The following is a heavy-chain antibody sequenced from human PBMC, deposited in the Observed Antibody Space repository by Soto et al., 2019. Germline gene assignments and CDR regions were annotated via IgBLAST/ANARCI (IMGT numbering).Heavy chain of an antibody. CDR3: ARGYDSSGYLNWYFDL. J-gene: IGHJ2*01. Sequence: QVQLVESGGGVVQPGRSLRLSCAASGFTFSSYGMHWVRQAPGKGLEWVAVIWYDGSNKYYADSVKGRFTISRDNSKNTLYLQMNSLRAEDTAVYYCARGYDSSGYLNWYFDLWGRGTLVTVSS. CDR1: GFTFSSYG. CDR2: IWYDGSNK. D-gene: IGHD3-22*01. V-gene: IGHV3-33*01.